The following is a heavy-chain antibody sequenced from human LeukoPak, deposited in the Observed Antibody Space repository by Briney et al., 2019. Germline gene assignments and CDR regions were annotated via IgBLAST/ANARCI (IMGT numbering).Heavy chain of an antibody. V-gene: IGHV1-46*01. J-gene: IGHJ4*02. CDR3: ARVGGYDSSGYCLDY. D-gene: IGHD3-22*01. Sequence: ASVKVSCKASVYTFTSYYMHWVRQAPGQGLEWMGIINPSGGSTSYAQKFQGRVTMTRDMSTSTVYMELSSLRSEDTAVYYCARVGGYDSSGYCLDYWGQGTLVTVSS. CDR1: VYTFTSYY. CDR2: INPSGGST.